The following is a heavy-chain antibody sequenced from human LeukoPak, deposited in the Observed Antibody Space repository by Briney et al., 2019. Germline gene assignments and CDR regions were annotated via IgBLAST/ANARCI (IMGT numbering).Heavy chain of an antibody. CDR1: GGSMSSYY. CDR2: IHTSGTT. J-gene: IGHJ4*02. Sequence: PSETLSLTCTVSGGSMSSYYWSFIRQSAGTGLEWLGRIHTSGTTWYNPSLKSRVTLSVDASKNQFSLGLTSVTAADTAVYYCARGDDYKSTLFDYWGQGTLVTVSS. D-gene: IGHD5-12*01. CDR3: ARGDDYKSTLFDY. V-gene: IGHV4-4*07.